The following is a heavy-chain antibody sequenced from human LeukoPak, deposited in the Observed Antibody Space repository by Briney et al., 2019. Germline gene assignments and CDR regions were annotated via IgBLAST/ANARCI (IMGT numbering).Heavy chain of an antibody. J-gene: IGHJ4*02. CDR2: IYYSGST. Sequence: SETLSLTCAVYGGSFSGYYWSWIRQPPGKGLEWIGSIYYSGSTYYNPSLKSRVTISVDTSKNQFSLKLSSVTAADTAVYYCASDRYYYGSGSYYFDYWGQGTLVTVSS. D-gene: IGHD3-10*01. V-gene: IGHV4-34*01. CDR1: GGSFSGYY. CDR3: ASDRYYYGSGSYYFDY.